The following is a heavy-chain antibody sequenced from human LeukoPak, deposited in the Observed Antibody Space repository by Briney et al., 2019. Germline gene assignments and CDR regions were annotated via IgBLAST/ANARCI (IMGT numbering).Heavy chain of an antibody. CDR3: ARGPGAPQHWYFDL. D-gene: IGHD7-27*01. CDR1: GGSISSGDYY. Sequence: SQTLSLTCTVSGGSISSGDYYWSWIRQPPGKGLEWIGYIYYSGSTNYNPSLKSRVTISVDTSKNQFSLKLSSVTAADTAVYYCARGPGAPQHWYFDLWGRGTLVAVSS. J-gene: IGHJ2*01. V-gene: IGHV4-61*08. CDR2: IYYSGST.